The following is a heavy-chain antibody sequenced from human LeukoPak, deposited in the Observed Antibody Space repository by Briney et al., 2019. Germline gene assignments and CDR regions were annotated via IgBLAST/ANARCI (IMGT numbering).Heavy chain of an antibody. CDR1: GYTFTSYY. D-gene: IGHD1-26*01. CDR3: ARDNSVGDNAWWFDP. V-gene: IGHV1-46*01. CDR2: INPTGGST. Sequence: ASVKVSCKASGYTFTSYYMHWVRPAPGQGLEWMGLINPTGGSTGYAQKSQGRVTMTRDMSTSTDYMELSSLRSEDTAIYYCARDNSVGDNAWWFDPWGQGTLVTVSS. J-gene: IGHJ5*02.